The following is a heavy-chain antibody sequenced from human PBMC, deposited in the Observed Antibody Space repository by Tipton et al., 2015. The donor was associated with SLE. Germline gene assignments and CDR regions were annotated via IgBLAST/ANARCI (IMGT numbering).Heavy chain of an antibody. V-gene: IGHV4-59*12. D-gene: IGHD6-19*01. J-gene: IGHJ6*03. Sequence: TLSLTCTVSGGSIRSYYWTWIRQPPGKRLEWIGEIFHSGSTNYRPSLKSRVIISVDKSKNQFSLKLSSVTAADTAVYYCARGLGAYSSGWRYYYYYMDVWGKATTVTVSS. CDR3: ARGLGAYSSGWRYYYYYMDV. CDR2: IFHSGST. CDR1: GGSIRSYY.